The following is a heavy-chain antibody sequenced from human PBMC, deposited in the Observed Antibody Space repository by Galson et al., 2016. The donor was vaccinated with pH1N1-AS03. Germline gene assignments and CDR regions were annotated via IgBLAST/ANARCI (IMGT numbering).Heavy chain of an antibody. J-gene: IGHJ4*02. D-gene: IGHD5/OR15-5a*01. V-gene: IGHV3-23*01. Sequence: SLRLSCAASGFRLTSIAMTWVRQAPGKGLEWVSGVVTSGDTYFADSVKGRFSISRDDSKNTMYLQMDSLGVEDTAIYYCAKDRVYDDSQWVFDHWGQGNPVTVSS. CDR3: AKDRVYDDSQWVFDH. CDR2: VVTSGDT. CDR1: GFRLTSIA.